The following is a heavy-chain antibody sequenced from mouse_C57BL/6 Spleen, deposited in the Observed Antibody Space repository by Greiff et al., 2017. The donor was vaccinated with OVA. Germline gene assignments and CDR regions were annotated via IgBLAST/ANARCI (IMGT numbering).Heavy chain of an antibody. CDR3: ARSHYYGSSYWFAY. CDR2: INYDGSST. V-gene: IGHV5-16*01. D-gene: IGHD1-1*01. J-gene: IGHJ3*01. CDR1: GFTFSDYY. Sequence: EVNVVESEGGLVQPGSSMKLSCTASGFTFSDYYMAWVRQVPEKGLEWVANINYDGSSTYYLDSLKSRFIISRDNAKNILYLQMSSLKSEDTATYSCARSHYYGSSYWFAYWGQGTLVTVSA.